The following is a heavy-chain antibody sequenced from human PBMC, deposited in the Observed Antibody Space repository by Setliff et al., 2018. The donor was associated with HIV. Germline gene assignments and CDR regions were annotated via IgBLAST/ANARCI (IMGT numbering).Heavy chain of an antibody. V-gene: IGHV3-7*01. Sequence: GGSLRLSCAASGFSINNYWMTWVRLAPGKGLEWVANIKPDGSNKYYADSVKGRFTISRDNSRNTLYLQMNNLRGEDTAVYYCARHWGNSFDIWGQGTLVTVSS. CDR3: ARHWGNSFDI. CDR2: IKPDGSNK. D-gene: IGHD7-27*01. J-gene: IGHJ3*02. CDR1: GFSINNYW.